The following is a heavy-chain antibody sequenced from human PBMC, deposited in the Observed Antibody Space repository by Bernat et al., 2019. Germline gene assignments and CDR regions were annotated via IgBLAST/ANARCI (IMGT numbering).Heavy chain of an antibody. D-gene: IGHD6-19*01. J-gene: IGHJ4*02. V-gene: IGHV3-7*04. CDR3: ARASSGRYIGSFDY. Sequence: EVQLVQSGGGLVQPGGSLRLSCAASEFTFSSYWMTWVRQAPGKGLEWVANINQDGSQTFFGDSVKGRFTISRDNAERSLYLQMNSLRAEDTAVYYCARASSGRYIGSFDYWGQGTLVTVSS. CDR1: EFTFSSYW. CDR2: INQDGSQT.